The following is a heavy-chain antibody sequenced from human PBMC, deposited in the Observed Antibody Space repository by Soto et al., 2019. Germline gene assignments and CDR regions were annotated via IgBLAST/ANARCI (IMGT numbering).Heavy chain of an antibody. J-gene: IGHJ4*02. V-gene: IGHV3-33*01. D-gene: IGHD3-22*01. CDR2: IWYDGSNK. CDR3: ARDSDYYDSSGQFDY. CDR1: GFTFSSYG. Sequence: QVQLVESGGGVVQPGRSLRLSCAASGFTFSSYGMHWVRQAPGKGLERVAVIWYDGSNKYYADSVKGRFTISRDNSKNTLYLQMNSLRAEDTAVYYCARDSDYYDSSGQFDYWGQGTLVTVSS.